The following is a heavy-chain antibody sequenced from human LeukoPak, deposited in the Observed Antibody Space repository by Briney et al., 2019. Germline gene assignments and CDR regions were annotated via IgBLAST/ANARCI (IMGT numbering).Heavy chain of an antibody. CDR1: GFTFSSYG. V-gene: IGHV3-30*18. CDR2: ISYDGSNK. CDR3: AKDVEMATTLGFDY. J-gene: IGHJ4*02. D-gene: IGHD5-24*01. Sequence: PGGSLRLSCAASGFTFSSYGMHWVRQAPGKGLEWVAVISYDGSNKYYADSVKGRFTISRDNSKNTLYLQMNSLRAEDAAVYYCAKDVEMATTLGFDYWGQGTLVTVSS.